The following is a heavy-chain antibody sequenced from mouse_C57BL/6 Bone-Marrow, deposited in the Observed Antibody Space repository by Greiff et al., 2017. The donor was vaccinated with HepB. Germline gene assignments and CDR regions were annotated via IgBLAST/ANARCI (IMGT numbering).Heavy chain of an antibody. CDR1: GFNIKDDY. CDR3: TTLTFDY. J-gene: IGHJ2*01. CDR2: IDPENGDT. Sequence: VQLKESGAELVRPGASVKLSCTASGFNIKDDYMHWVKQRPEQGLEWIGWIDPENGDTEYASKFQGKATITADTSSNTAYLQLSSLTSEDTAVYYCTTLTFDYWGQGTTLTVSS. V-gene: IGHV14-4*01.